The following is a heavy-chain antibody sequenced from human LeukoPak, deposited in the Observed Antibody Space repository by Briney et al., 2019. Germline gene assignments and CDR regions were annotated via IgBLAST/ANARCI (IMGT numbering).Heavy chain of an antibody. CDR2: IYYSGTT. CDR3: ARGPYGSGSYY. Sequence: ASETLSLTCTVSGGSISSGDYYWSWIRQPPGKGLEWIGYIYYSGTTYYNPSLKSRVTISVDTSKNQFSLKLTSVTAADTAVYYCARGPYGSGSYYWGQGTLVTVSS. CDR1: GGSISSGDYY. V-gene: IGHV4-30-4*01. J-gene: IGHJ4*02. D-gene: IGHD3-10*01.